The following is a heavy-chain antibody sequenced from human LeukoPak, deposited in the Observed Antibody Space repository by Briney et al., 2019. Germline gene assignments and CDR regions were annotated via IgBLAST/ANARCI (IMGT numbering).Heavy chain of an antibody. D-gene: IGHD1-26*01. Sequence: PGGSLRLSCAASGFTFSSYGMHWVRQAPGKGLEWVAVISYDGSNKYYADSVKGRFTISRDNSKNTLYLQMNSLRAEDTAVYYCARAPPSSVLLYGMDVWGQGTTVTVSS. CDR3: ARAPPSSVLLYGMDV. J-gene: IGHJ6*02. V-gene: IGHV3-30*03. CDR1: GFTFSSYG. CDR2: ISYDGSNK.